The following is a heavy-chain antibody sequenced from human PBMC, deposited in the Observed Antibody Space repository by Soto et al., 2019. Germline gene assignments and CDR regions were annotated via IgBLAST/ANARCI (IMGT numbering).Heavy chain of an antibody. CDR2: IYYSGST. CDR3: ARVYYDILTGYPGYGDYGMEV. D-gene: IGHD3-9*01. Sequence: TVSAGMLSREGYYWSCIRQHPGKCLEWIGYIYYSGSTYYNPSLKSRVTISVDTSKNQFSLKLSSVTAADTAVYYCARVYYDILTGYPGYGDYGMEVWGQGTTVT. V-gene: IGHV4-31*03. J-gene: IGHJ6*02. CDR1: AGMLSREGYY.